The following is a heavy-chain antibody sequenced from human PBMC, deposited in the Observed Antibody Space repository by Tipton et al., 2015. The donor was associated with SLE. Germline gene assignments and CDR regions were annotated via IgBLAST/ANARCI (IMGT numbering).Heavy chain of an antibody. D-gene: IGHD4-17*01. CDR3: TRHDYGDSDAFDF. V-gene: IGHV4-38-2*01. Sequence: TLSLTCAVSGYYLSSGYYWGWIRQSPGKGLEWIGRLHHSGNAYYNASLKSRVAISVDTSNNLFSLKLSSVTAADTAVYYCTRHDYGDSDAFDFWGQGTMVTVSS. CDR1: GYYLSSGYY. J-gene: IGHJ3*01. CDR2: LHHSGNA.